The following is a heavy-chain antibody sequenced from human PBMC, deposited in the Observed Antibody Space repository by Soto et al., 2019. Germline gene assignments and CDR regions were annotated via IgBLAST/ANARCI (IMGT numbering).Heavy chain of an antibody. D-gene: IGHD3-22*01. CDR2: ISAYNGNT. CDR3: ARPNYYDSSGYPAAI. J-gene: IGHJ4*02. CDR1: GYTFTSYG. V-gene: IGHV1-18*01. Sequence: ASVKVSCKASGYTFTSYGISWVRQAPGQGLEWMGWISAYNGNTNYAQKLQGRVTMTTDTSTSTAYMELRSLRSDDTAVYYCARPNYYDSSGYPAAIWGQGTLVTVS.